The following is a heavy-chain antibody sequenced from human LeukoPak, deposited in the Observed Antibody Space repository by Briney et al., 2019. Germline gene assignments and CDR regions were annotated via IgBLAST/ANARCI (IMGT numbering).Heavy chain of an antibody. D-gene: IGHD6-13*01. V-gene: IGHV1-18*01. CDR2: ISVYIGNT. Sequence: AAVKVSCKASGYIFTTYGISGVRQAPGQGLEGMGWISVYIGNTKYAQNFQGRVTMTTDTSTTTAYVELRGLRSDDTAVYYCARDDGGRVFDYWGQGTLVTVSS. J-gene: IGHJ4*02. CDR1: GYIFTTYG. CDR3: ARDDGGRVFDY.